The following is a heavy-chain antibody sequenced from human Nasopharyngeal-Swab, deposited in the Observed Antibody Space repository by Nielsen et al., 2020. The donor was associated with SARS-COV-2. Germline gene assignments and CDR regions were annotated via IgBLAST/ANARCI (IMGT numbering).Heavy chain of an antibody. V-gene: IGHV1-3*01. D-gene: IGHD2-2*01. CDR2: INAGNGNT. CDR3: AGDAPYIVVVPTDASDI. Sequence: ASVKVSCKASGYTFTSYAMHWVRQAPGQRLEWMGWINAGNGNTKYSQKFQGRVTITRDTSASTAYMELSSLRSEDTAVYYCAGDAPYIVVVPTDASDIWGQGTMVTVSS. J-gene: IGHJ3*02. CDR1: GYTFTSYA.